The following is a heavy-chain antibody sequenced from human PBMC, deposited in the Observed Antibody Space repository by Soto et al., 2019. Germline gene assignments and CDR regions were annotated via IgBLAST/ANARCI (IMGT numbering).Heavy chain of an antibody. V-gene: IGHV3-30-3*01. J-gene: IGHJ6*02. Sequence: QVQLVESGGGVVRPGRSLRLSCAASGFTFSSYAMHWVRQAPGKGLEWVAVISYDGSNKYYADSVKGRFTISRDNSKKTLYLQMSSRRGEDAAVYYCARDLEEGGSYGMDVWGQGTTVIVS. CDR2: ISYDGSNK. CDR1: GFTFSSYA. D-gene: IGHD1-26*01. CDR3: ARDLEEGGSYGMDV.